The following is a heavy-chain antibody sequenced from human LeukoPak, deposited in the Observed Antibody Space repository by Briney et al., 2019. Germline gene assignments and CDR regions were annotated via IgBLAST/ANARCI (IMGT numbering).Heavy chain of an antibody. J-gene: IGHJ4*02. CDR3: AKEGSIAVAVVPPYFDY. Sequence: GGSLRLSCAASGFTFDDYAMHWVRQAPGKGLEWVAVISYDGSNKYYADSVKGRFTISRDNSKNTLYLQMNSLRAEDTAVYYCAKEGSIAVAVVPPYFDYWGQGTLVTVSS. D-gene: IGHD6-19*01. V-gene: IGHV3-30*18. CDR1: GFTFDDYA. CDR2: ISYDGSNK.